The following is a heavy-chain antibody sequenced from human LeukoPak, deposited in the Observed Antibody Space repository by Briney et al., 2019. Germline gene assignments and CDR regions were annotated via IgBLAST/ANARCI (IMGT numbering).Heavy chain of an antibody. CDR2: IYPGDSDT. Sequence: GESLKISCKGSGYSFTSYWIGWVRQMPGKGLEWMGIIYPGDSDTRYSPSFQGQVTISADKSISTAYLQWSSLKASDTAMYYCARLKGGSGSYYKGPEMDVWGKGTTVTISS. CDR3: ARLKGGSGSYYKGPEMDV. CDR1: GYSFTSYW. D-gene: IGHD3-10*01. V-gene: IGHV5-51*01. J-gene: IGHJ6*04.